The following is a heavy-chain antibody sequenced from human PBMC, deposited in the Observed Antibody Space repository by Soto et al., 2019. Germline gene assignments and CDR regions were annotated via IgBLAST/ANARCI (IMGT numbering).Heavy chain of an antibody. CDR1: GFTFSSYA. D-gene: IGHD1-26*01. J-gene: IGHJ6*02. V-gene: IGHV3-23*01. CDR3: AFXLSGSYSPPGGAYGMDV. Sequence: GGSLRLSCAASGFTFSSYAMTWVRQAPGKGLEWVSIISGSGGSTYYADSVKGRFTISRDDSKNTLFLQMNSLRAEDTAVYYCAFXLSGSYSPPGGAYGMDVWGPGTTVTVSS. CDR2: ISGSGGST.